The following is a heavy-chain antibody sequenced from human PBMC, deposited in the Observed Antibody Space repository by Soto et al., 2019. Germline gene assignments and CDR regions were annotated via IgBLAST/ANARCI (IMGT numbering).Heavy chain of an antibody. J-gene: IGHJ6*02. Sequence: SETLSLTCVVYGGSFSGYYWSWIRQPPGKGLEWIGEINHSGSTNYNPSLRSRVTISVDTSKNQFSLKLSSVTAADTVVYYCARGLGSSWSYYYYGMDVWGQGTTVTVSS. V-gene: IGHV4-34*01. CDR2: INHSGST. CDR3: ARGLGSSWSYYYYGMDV. CDR1: GGSFSGYY. D-gene: IGHD6-13*01.